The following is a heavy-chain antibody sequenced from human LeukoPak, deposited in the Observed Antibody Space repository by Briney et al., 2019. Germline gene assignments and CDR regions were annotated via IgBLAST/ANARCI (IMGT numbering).Heavy chain of an antibody. J-gene: IGHJ4*02. CDR1: GFTFSSYS. CDR2: ISSSSSYI. Sequence: GGSLRLSCAASGFTFSSYSMNWVRQAPGKGLEWVSSISSSSSYIYYADSVKGRFTISRDNAKNSLYLQMNSLRAEDTAVYYCARGVIVGAAFYFDYWGQGTLVTVSS. V-gene: IGHV3-21*01. CDR3: ARGVIVGAAFYFDY. D-gene: IGHD1-26*01.